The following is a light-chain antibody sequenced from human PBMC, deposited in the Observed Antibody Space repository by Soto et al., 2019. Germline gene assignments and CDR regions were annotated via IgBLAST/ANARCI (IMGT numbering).Light chain of an antibody. J-gene: IGKJ4*01. CDR3: QQRPNWPLT. CDR1: QSISSH. V-gene: IGKV3-11*01. Sequence: EIVLTQSPATLSLSPGERATLSCRASQSISSHLAWYQQKPGQAPRLLMYDVSNRATGIPARFSGSGSGTDFTLTISSLEPEEFAVYYCQQRPNWPLTFGGGTKGEIK. CDR2: DVS.